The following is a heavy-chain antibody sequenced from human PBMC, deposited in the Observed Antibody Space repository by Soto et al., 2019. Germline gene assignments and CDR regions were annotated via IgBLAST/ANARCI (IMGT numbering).Heavy chain of an antibody. CDR3: ARSVEGQFDY. J-gene: IGHJ4*02. CDR1: GFRFSIYS. V-gene: IGHV3-48*02. CDR2: ITSDTKTI. Sequence: EVQLVESGGNLVQPGGSLRLSCAASGFRFSIYSMNWVRQAPGKGLEWSAYITSDTKTIKYADSVKGRFTISRDNGKNSVYLHMNSLRDEDTAVYYCARSVEGQFDYWGQGTVVTVSA. D-gene: IGHD6-19*01.